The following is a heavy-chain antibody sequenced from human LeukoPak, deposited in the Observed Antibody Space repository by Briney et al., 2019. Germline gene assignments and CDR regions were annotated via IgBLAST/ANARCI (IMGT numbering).Heavy chain of an antibody. D-gene: IGHD4-17*01. Sequence: GGSLRLSCAASGFPLSNYAMSWVRQTPGKGLEWLSAFSGSGGSTYYADSVKGRFTISRDNSKNTLYLQMNSLRAEDTAVYYCAKDRPHDYGDYGAFDIWGQGTMVTVSS. CDR1: GFPLSNYA. CDR3: AKDRPHDYGDYGAFDI. CDR2: FSGSGGST. J-gene: IGHJ3*02. V-gene: IGHV3-23*01.